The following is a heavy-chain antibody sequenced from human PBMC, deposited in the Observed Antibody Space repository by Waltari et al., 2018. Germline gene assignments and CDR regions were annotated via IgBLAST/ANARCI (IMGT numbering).Heavy chain of an antibody. CDR1: GYTLTELS. Sequence: QVQLVQSGAEVKKPGASVKVSCKVSGYTLTELSMHWVRQAPGKGLEWMGGFDPEYGETIYAQKFQGRVTITADKSTSTAYMELSSLRSEDTAVYYCVYSGSYYAADYWGQGTLVTVSS. D-gene: IGHD1-26*01. CDR3: VYSGSYYAADY. V-gene: IGHV1-24*01. CDR2: FDPEYGET. J-gene: IGHJ4*02.